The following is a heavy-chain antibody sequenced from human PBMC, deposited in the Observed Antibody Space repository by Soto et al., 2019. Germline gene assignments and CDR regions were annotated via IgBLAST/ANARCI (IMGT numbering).Heavy chain of an antibody. CDR1: GGTFSSYA. V-gene: IGHV1-69*13. CDR3: ARAEVGDYYYYGMDV. Sequence: SVKVSCKASGGTFSSYAISWVRQAPGQGLEWMGGIIPTFGTANYAQKFQGRVTITADESTSTAYMELSSLRSEDTAVYYCARAEVGDYYYYGMDVWGQGTTVTVSS. CDR2: IIPTFGTA. D-gene: IGHD4-17*01. J-gene: IGHJ6*02.